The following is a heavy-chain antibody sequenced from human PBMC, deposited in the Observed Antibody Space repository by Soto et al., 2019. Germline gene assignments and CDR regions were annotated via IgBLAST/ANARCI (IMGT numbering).Heavy chain of an antibody. CDR3: AIDHGGNLAY. Sequence: QVQLVESGGGVVQPGTSLRLSCAASGFTFSNIAMHWVRQAPGTGLEWLAVISYDGSDKYHADSVKGRFTISRDNSRNTLSLQMNSLRGEDTAVYYCAIDHGGNLAYWGQGTLVTVSS. CDR2: ISYDGSDK. V-gene: IGHV3-30-3*01. D-gene: IGHD4-17*01. CDR1: GFTFSNIA. J-gene: IGHJ4*02.